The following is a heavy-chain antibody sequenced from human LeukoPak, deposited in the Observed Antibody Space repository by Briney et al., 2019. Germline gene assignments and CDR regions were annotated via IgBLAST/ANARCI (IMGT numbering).Heavy chain of an antibody. CDR2: IYYSGST. V-gene: IGHV4-59*01. CDR1: GGSISSYY. Sequence: SETLSLTCTVSGGSISSYYWSWIRQPPGKGLEWIGYIYYSGSTNYNPSLKSRVTISVDTSKNQFSLKLSSVTAADTAVYYCARLLRCSSTSCYGGEIDYWGQGTLVTVSS. CDR3: ARLLRCSSTSCYGGEIDY. D-gene: IGHD2-2*01. J-gene: IGHJ4*02.